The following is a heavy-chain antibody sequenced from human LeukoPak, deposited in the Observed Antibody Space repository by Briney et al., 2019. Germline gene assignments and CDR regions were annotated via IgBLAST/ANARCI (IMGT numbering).Heavy chain of an antibody. CDR2: IYYSGST. CDR3: ARAGGLVVTLGWYFDL. V-gene: IGHV4-31*03. J-gene: IGHJ2*01. D-gene: IGHD4-23*01. Sequence: SETLPLTCTVSGGSIRSGGYYWRWIRQHPGKGLEWIGYIYYSGSTYYNPSLKSRVTISVDTSNNQFSLKLTSVTAADTAVYYCARAGGLVVTLGWYFDLWGRGTLVTVSS. CDR1: GGSIRSGGYY.